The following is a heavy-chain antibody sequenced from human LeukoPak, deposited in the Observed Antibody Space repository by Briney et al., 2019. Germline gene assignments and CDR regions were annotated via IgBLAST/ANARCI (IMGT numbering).Heavy chain of an antibody. V-gene: IGHV4-34*01. J-gene: IGHJ6*03. CDR2: INHSGST. D-gene: IGHD4-23*01. CDR3: ARGGGKSGYYTDV. CDR1: GGSFSDYY. Sequence: SETLSLTCAVYGGSFSDYYWSWIRQPPGKGLEWIGGINHSGSTNCNPSLKSRVTISVDTSKNQFSLKLTSVTAADTAVYYCARGGGKSGYYTDVWDKGATVTVSS.